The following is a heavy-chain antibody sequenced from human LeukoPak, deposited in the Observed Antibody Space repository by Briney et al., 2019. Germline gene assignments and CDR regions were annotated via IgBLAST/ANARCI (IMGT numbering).Heavy chain of an antibody. Sequence: GGSLSLSCAASGFTFSSYSMNWVRQAPGKGLEWVSSISSSSSYIYYADSVKGRFTISRDNAKNSLYLQMNSLRAEDTAVYYCARDGNSCSGGSCFHYGMDVWGQGTTVTVSS. J-gene: IGHJ6*02. V-gene: IGHV3-21*01. CDR3: ARDGNSCSGGSCFHYGMDV. CDR1: GFTFSSYS. D-gene: IGHD2-15*01. CDR2: ISSSSSYI.